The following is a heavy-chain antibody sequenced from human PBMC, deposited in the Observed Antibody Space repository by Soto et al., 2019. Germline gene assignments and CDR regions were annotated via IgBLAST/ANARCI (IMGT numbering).Heavy chain of an antibody. CDR2: ISYDGSNK. D-gene: IGHD3-10*01. Sequence: PGWSLRLSCRASVFTFSSYAMNWCRQAPGKGLGWVAVISYDGSNKYYADSVKGRFTISRDNSKNTLYLQMNSLRAEDTAVYYCARVSYYGSGSCMLFYHYGMDVWGQGTTVTVSS. J-gene: IGHJ6*02. CDR3: ARVSYYGSGSCMLFYHYGMDV. V-gene: IGHV3-30-3*01. CDR1: VFTFSSYA.